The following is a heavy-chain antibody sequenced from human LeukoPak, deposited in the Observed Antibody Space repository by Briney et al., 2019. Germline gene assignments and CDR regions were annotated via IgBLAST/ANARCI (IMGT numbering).Heavy chain of an antibody. CDR1: GYSISSGYY. CDR2: IFHSGRV. J-gene: IGHJ1*01. Sequence: SETLSLTCSVSGYSISSGYYWGWLRQPPGKGLEWIGSIFHSGRVYYSPSLTGRVTISVDTSKNQFSLKVMSVTAADTAVYYCARDDYGGNHKHWGQGTLVTVSS. D-gene: IGHD4-23*01. V-gene: IGHV4-38-2*02. CDR3: ARDDYGGNHKH.